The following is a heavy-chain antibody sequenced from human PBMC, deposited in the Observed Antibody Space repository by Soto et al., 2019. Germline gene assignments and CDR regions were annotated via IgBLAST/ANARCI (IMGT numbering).Heavy chain of an antibody. CDR1: GYTFTSYG. Sequence: ASVKVSFKASGYTFTSYGISWVRQAPVPGPEWMGCIRAYNGATNYAQRLQGRVSITTDTSTSTAYMELRSVRSDDTAVYYCAIMVRGVTPFDYWGQGTLVTVSS. CDR3: AIMVRGVTPFDY. J-gene: IGHJ4*02. D-gene: IGHD3-10*01. CDR2: IRAYNGAT. V-gene: IGHV1-18*01.